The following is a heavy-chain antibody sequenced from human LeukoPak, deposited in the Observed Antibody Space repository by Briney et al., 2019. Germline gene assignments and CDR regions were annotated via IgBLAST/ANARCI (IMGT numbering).Heavy chain of an antibody. CDR3: ARPHNSGCYYLED. D-gene: IGHD3-22*01. J-gene: IGHJ4*02. Sequence: GASVKVSCKASGYTFTGYYIHWVRQAPGQGLEWMGWINPNTGGTNYAQKFQGRVIMTRDTSITTAYMELRSLRSDDTAVYYCARPHNSGCYYLEDWGQGTLVTVSS. CDR1: GYTFTGYY. V-gene: IGHV1-2*02. CDR2: INPNTGGT.